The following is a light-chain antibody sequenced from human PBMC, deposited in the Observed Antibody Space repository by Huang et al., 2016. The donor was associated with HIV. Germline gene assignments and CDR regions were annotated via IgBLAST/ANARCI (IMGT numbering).Light chain of an antibody. CDR3: QKYDSAPRT. V-gene: IGKV1-27*01. J-gene: IGKJ1*01. Sequence: IEMTQSPPSLSASIGDRVTLTCRASRDISTFLAWFHHKPGKPPKLLIYATSILHSGVPARFSGSGSGTDFTLTISSLQSEDVGYYYCQKYDSAPRTFGQGTKVDLK. CDR2: ATS. CDR1: RDISTF.